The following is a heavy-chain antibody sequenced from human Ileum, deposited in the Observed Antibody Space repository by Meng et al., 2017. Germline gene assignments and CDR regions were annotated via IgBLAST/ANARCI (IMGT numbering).Heavy chain of an antibody. Sequence: QVPLNLCAVGLVETSATLSSTCAVFGWSFNDYYCSWVRQSPGKGLEWIGQIHHSGRTNYKSSLERRVTISVDTSKSQFSLKLTSVTAADTAMYYCVRGPARETHDFDYWGQGALVTVSS. CDR3: VRGPARETHDFDY. CDR1: GWSFNDYY. J-gene: IGHJ4*02. CDR2: IHHSGRT. V-gene: IGHV4-34*01. D-gene: IGHD1-26*01.